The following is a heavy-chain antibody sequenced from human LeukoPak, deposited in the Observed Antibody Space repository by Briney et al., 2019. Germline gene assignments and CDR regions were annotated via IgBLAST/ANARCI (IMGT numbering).Heavy chain of an antibody. CDR1: GFTFSSYV. V-gene: IGHV3-23*01. D-gene: IGHD2-15*01. Sequence: GGSLRLSCAASGFTFSSYVMSWVRQAPGKGLEWVSVISGSGGSTYYADSVKGRFTISRDNSKNTLYLQMNSLRAEDTAVYYCAARSGGRKDYWGQGTLVTVSS. CDR3: AARSGGRKDY. CDR2: ISGSGGST. J-gene: IGHJ4*02.